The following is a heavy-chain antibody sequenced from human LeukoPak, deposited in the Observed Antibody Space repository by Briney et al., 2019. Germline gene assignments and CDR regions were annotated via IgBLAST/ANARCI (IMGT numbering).Heavy chain of an antibody. CDR2: ISDSGGST. V-gene: IGHV3-64D*09. CDR3: VRGYSFGPYGMDV. Sequence: PGGSLRLSCSPPGFPFSSYAMHWVRQAPGKGLKYVSAISDSGGSTYYADSVKGRFTISRDNSKNTLYLQMSSLRAEDTAVYFCVRGYSFGPYGMDVWGQGTTVTVSS. CDR1: GFPFSSYA. J-gene: IGHJ6*02. D-gene: IGHD2-15*01.